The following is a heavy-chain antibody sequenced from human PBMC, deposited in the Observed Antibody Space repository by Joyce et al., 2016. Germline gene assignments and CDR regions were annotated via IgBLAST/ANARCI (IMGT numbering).Heavy chain of an antibody. CDR3: ARDWALNY. V-gene: IGHV3-7*03. Sequence: EVHLVESGGGLVQHGGSLMLSCSASGFTFRSAWMTWVRQVPGKGVEWVANIEQAGSDVYYVDSVKGRFTISRDNAKNSLFLQMHSLRAEDTAVYHCARDWALNYWGQGTLVTVSS. CDR1: GFTFRSAW. CDR2: IEQAGSDV. J-gene: IGHJ4*02. D-gene: IGHD7-27*01.